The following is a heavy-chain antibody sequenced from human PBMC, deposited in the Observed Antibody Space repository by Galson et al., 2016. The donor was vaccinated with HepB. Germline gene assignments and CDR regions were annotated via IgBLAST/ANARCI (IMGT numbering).Heavy chain of an antibody. CDR1: GFTFSSYA. D-gene: IGHD6-13*01. V-gene: IGHV3-23*01. Sequence: SLRLSCAASGFTFSSYAMSWVRQAPGKGLEWVSAISITVSSTYYADSVKGRFTISGDNSKNTLYLQMNTLRSEDTAIYYCAKRIGAGGQFDYWGQGTLVTVSS. CDR2: ISITVSST. J-gene: IGHJ4*02. CDR3: AKRIGAGGQFDY.